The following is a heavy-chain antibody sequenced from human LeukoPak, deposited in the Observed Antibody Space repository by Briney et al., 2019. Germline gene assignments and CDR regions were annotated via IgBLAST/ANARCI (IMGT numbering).Heavy chain of an antibody. Sequence: SVKVSCKASGFTFTTSAVQWVRQARGQRREWIGWIVVCSGNTNYAQKFRERVIITRDMSTSTVYMDLSSQRAEDTAVYYCAAASNYYYISNYYSYAMDVWGQGTTVTVSS. CDR2: IVVCSGNT. D-gene: IGHD3-22*01. CDR3: AAASNYYYISNYYSYAMDV. V-gene: IGHV1-58*01. J-gene: IGHJ6*01. CDR1: GFTFTTSA.